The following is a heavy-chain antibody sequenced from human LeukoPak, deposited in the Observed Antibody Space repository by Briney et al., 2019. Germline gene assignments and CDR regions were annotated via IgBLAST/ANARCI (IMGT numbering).Heavy chain of an antibody. D-gene: IGHD3-10*01. CDR3: ARDSGTTGEVKFDP. Sequence: SETLSLTCTVSGSSISNYYWGWIRQAPGKGLEWIGRISGSGTITYNPALQSRLSISIDTSKNQFSLKLMSVTAADTAVYYCARDSGTTGEVKFDPWGQGTLVTVSS. V-gene: IGHV4-4*07. CDR1: GSSISNYY. CDR2: ISGSGTI. J-gene: IGHJ5*02.